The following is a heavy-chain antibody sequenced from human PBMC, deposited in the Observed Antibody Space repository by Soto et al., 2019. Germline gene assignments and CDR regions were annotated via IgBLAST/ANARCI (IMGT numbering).Heavy chain of an antibody. J-gene: IGHJ4*02. CDR1: GFTLSNHW. CDR2: INGDATVT. CDR3: ASDLMTTWSFDF. Sequence: PGGSLRLSCVASGFTLSNHWMHWVRQAPGKGLEWISLINGDATVTYYAVSVKGRFTISRDNAENTVSLQMNSLNVEDTALYYCASDLMTTWSFDFWAQGIPVTVSS. V-gene: IGHV3-74*01.